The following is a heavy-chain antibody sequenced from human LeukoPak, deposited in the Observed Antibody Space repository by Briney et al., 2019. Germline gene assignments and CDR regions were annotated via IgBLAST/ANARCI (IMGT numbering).Heavy chain of an antibody. D-gene: IGHD3-22*01. Sequence: ASVKVSCKASGYTFTVYYMHWVRQAPGQGLEWMGWINPNSGGTNYAQKFQGWVTMTRDTSISTAYMELSRLRSDDTAVYYCATVQMGNLGDYYDSSGYYYNWGQGTLVTVSS. CDR3: ATVQMGNLGDYYDSSGYYYN. CDR1: GYTFTVYY. J-gene: IGHJ4*02. V-gene: IGHV1-2*04. CDR2: INPNSGGT.